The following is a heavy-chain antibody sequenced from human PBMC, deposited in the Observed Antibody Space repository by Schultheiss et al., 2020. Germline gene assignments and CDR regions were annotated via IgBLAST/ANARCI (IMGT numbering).Heavy chain of an antibody. CDR2: IYPGDSDT. J-gene: IGHJ6*02. CDR3: ARDLARPSIWFGELSDGMDV. Sequence: ESLKISCKGAGYSFTSYWIGWVRQMPGKGLEWMGIIYPGDSDTRYSPSIQGQVTISVDKSIRTAYLQWSSLKASDTAMYYCARDLARPSIWFGELSDGMDVWGQGTTVTVSS. D-gene: IGHD3-10*01. V-gene: IGHV5-51*01. CDR1: GYSFTSYW.